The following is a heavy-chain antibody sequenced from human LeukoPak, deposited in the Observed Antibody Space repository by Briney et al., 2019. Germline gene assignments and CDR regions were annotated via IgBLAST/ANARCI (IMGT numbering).Heavy chain of an antibody. CDR3: ARMVGGYSDVHFDH. D-gene: IGHD2-15*01. J-gene: IGHJ4*02. V-gene: IGHV1-2*02. CDR1: GYTSTGFC. Sequence: ASVKVSCKASGYTSTGFCIHWVRQAPGQGLEWMGWLNPNSGGTNYAQNFQGRVTMTRDTSISTGYMELSRLRSDDTAVYYCARMVGGYSDVHFDHWGQGTLVTVSS. CDR2: LNPNSGGT.